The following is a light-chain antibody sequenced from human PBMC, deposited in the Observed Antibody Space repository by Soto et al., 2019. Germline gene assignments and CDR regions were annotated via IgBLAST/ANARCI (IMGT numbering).Light chain of an antibody. V-gene: IGKV3-20*01. CDR3: PHYVKSPPIT. CDR1: QSVSSSY. Sequence: EIVLTQSPGTLSLSPGERATLSCRASQSVSSSYLAWYQQKPGQAPRLLIYGVSIRATGIPDRFSGSGSGTDFTLTLSRLEPEDFAVYYCPHYVKSPPITFGQGTRLEMK. J-gene: IGKJ5*01. CDR2: GVS.